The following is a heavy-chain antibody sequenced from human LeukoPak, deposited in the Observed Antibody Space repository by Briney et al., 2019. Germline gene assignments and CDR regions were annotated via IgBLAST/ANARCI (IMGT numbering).Heavy chain of an antibody. V-gene: IGHV1-2*02. Sequence: VASVKVSFKASGYTFTGYYMHWVRQAPGQGLEWMGWINPNSGGTNYAQKFQGRVTMTRDTSISTAYMELSRLRSDDTAVYYCARLMTTPGLYYYYMDVWGKGTTVTISS. J-gene: IGHJ6*03. CDR3: ARLMTTPGLYYYYMDV. D-gene: IGHD4-11*01. CDR1: GYTFTGYY. CDR2: INPNSGGT.